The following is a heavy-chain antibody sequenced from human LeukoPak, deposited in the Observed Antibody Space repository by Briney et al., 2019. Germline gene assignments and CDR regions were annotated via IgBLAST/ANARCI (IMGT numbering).Heavy chain of an antibody. D-gene: IGHD3-10*02. CDR3: AELGITMIGGV. CDR2: IRYDGGNT. Sequence: PGGSLRLSCAASGFIFSNYAMQWVRQAPGMGLEWVAFIRYDGGNTYYADSVKGRFTIPGDNSKNTLYLQMNSLNAEDTAVYYCAELGITMIGGVWGKGTTVTISS. V-gene: IGHV3-30*02. CDR1: GFIFSNYA. J-gene: IGHJ6*04.